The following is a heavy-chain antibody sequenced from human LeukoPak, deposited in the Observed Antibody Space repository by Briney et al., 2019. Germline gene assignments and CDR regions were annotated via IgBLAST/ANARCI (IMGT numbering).Heavy chain of an antibody. CDR1: GYTLTYLS. Sequence: GASVKVSRQVSGYTLTYLSMHWVRQAPARGLEWVGGFDPEDGETIYAQKYEARVTITDDTSTDTAYMEVSSRRSEETAVYYCASGITVIAGNYYYGMDFWGQGTTVTVSS. D-gene: IGHD4-11*01. V-gene: IGHV1-24*01. CDR2: FDPEDGET. CDR3: ASGITVIAGNYYYGMDF. J-gene: IGHJ6*02.